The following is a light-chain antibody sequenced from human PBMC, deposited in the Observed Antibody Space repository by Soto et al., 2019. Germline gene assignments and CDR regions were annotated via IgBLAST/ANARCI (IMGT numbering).Light chain of an antibody. Sequence: QSVLTQSSSASASLGSSVTLTCTLSSGHSSYIIAWHQQQPGKAPRYLMKLEGSGSYNKGSGVPDRFSGSSSGADRYLTISNLPVEDEADYYCENGDSNTRVFGGGTKLTVL. CDR1: SGHSSYI. J-gene: IGLJ3*02. V-gene: IGLV4-60*02. CDR3: ENGDSNTRV. CDR2: LEGSGSY.